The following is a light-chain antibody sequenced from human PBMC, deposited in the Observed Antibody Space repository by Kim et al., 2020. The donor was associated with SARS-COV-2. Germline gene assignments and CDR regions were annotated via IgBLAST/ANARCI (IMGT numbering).Light chain of an antibody. CDR2: EVD. Sequence: QSALTQSASVSGSPGQSITISCTGTSSDVGGYNYVSWYQQYPGKAPNLMIYEVDKRPSEISNRFSGSKSGNTASLTISGLQAGDEADYYCSSYTSSSLYVFGTGTKVTVL. CDR1: SSDVGGYNY. V-gene: IGLV2-14*03. J-gene: IGLJ1*01. CDR3: SSYTSSSLYV.